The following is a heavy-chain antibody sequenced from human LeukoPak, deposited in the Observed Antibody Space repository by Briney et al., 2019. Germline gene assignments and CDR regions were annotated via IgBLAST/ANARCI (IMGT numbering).Heavy chain of an antibody. V-gene: IGHV3-53*04. CDR1: GFTFSSYA. CDR3: ARELSMGY. CDR2: IYSGGST. Sequence: QPGGSLRLSCAASGFTFSSYAMSWVRQAPGKGLEWVSVIYSGGSTYYADSVKGRFTISRHNSKNTLYLQMNSLRAEDTAVYYCARELSMGYWGQGTLVTVSS. D-gene: IGHD5-24*01. J-gene: IGHJ4*02.